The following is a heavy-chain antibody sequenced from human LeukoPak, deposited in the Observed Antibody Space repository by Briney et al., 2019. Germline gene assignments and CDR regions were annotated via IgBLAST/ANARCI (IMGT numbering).Heavy chain of an antibody. CDR3: ARPPGY. CDR2: IYYSGST. Sequence: KPSETLSLTCTVSGGSISSYYWSWIRQPPGKGLEWIGSIYYSGSTYYNPSLKSRVTISVDTSKNQFSLKLSSVTAADTAVYYCARPPGYWGQGTLVTVSS. CDR1: GGSISSYY. V-gene: IGHV4-59*05. D-gene: IGHD3-10*01. J-gene: IGHJ4*02.